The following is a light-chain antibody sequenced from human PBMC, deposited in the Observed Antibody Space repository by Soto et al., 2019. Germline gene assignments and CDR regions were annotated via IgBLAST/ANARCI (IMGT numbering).Light chain of an antibody. J-gene: IGKJ2*01. CDR3: QHYGSSFYT. V-gene: IGKV3-20*01. CDR2: GAS. Sequence: EIVLTQSPGTLSLSPGERATLSCRASQSVNNAYVAWYQQKPGQAPRVLIYGASNRATGIPDRFSGSGSGTDFTLTISRLEPEDFAVYYCQHYGSSFYTFGQGTKLEIK. CDR1: QSVNNAY.